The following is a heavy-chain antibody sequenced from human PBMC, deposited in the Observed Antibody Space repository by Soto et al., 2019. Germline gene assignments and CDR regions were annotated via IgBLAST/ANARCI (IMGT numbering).Heavy chain of an antibody. Sequence: EVQLVESGGGLVQPGGSLRLSCVGSGFTFSNYWMHWVRQVPGKGPVWVSRVNSAGSQSSYADFVKGRFTVSRDNAKNTLYLEMNSLSADDTALYYCATGGYSYGWGYWGQGTLVTVSS. CDR2: VNSAGSQS. CDR1: GFTFSNYW. V-gene: IGHV3-74*01. J-gene: IGHJ4*02. CDR3: ATGGYSYGWGY. D-gene: IGHD5-18*01.